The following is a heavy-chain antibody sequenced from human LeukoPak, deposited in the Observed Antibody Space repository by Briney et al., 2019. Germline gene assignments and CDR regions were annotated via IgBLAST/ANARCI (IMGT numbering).Heavy chain of an antibody. CDR1: GFTFSSYA. CDR2: ISGSGGST. V-gene: IGHV3-23*01. CDR3: AKTPYYYDSSGYTED. Sequence: PGGSLRLSCAASGFTFSSYAMSWVRQAPGKGLEWVSAISGSGGSTYYADSVKGRFTISRDNSKNTLYLQMNSLRAEDTAVYHCAKTPYYYDSSGYTEDWGQGTLVTVSS. D-gene: IGHD3-22*01. J-gene: IGHJ4*02.